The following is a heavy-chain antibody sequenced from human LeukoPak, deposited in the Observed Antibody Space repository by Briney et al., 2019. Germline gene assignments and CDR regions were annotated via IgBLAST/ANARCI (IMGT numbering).Heavy chain of an antibody. CDR2: INHSGST. J-gene: IGHJ4*02. Sequence: SETPSLTCAVYGGSFSGYYWSWIRQPPGKGLEWIGEINHSGSTNYNPSLKSRVTISVDTSKNQFSLKLSSVTAADTAVYYCARGPGLEPTDYWGQGTLVTVSS. V-gene: IGHV4-34*01. CDR3: ARGPGLEPTDY. D-gene: IGHD1-1*01. CDR1: GGSFSGYY.